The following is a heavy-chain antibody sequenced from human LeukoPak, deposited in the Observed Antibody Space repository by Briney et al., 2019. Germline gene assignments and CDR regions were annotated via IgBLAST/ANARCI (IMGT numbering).Heavy chain of an antibody. J-gene: IGHJ4*02. D-gene: IGHD6-19*01. CDR1: GGSISSYY. CDR2: IYYSGST. Sequence: SETLSLTCTVSGGSISSYYWSWIRQPPGKGLEWIGYIYYSGSTNYNPSLKSRVTISVDTSKNQFPLKLSSVTAADTAVYYCARWAVAGTFDYWGQGTLVTVSS. CDR3: ARWAVAGTFDY. V-gene: IGHV4-59*01.